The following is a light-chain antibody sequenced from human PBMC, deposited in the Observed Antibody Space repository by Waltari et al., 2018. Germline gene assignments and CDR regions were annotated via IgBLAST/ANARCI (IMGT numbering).Light chain of an antibody. CDR2: GAS. CDR1: QSVLYSSNNKNY. V-gene: IGKV4-1*01. CDR3: QQYYSTPPT. Sequence: DIVMTQSPDSLAVSLGERATINCKSSQSVLYSSNNKNYLAWYQQKTRQPPKLLIYGASTRESGFPDRFSGSGSGTDFTLTISSLQAEDVAVYYCQQYYSTPPTFGQGTKVEIK. J-gene: IGKJ1*01.